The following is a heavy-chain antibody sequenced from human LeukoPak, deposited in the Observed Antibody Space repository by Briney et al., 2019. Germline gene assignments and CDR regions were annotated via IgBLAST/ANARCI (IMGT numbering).Heavy chain of an antibody. D-gene: IGHD3-22*01. V-gene: IGHV3-11*06. Sequence: GGSLRLSCAASGFTFSDYYMNWIRQAPGKALEWVSYIRAGRSYTSYADSVKGRFTVSRDNAKNSLFLQMNSLRAEDTAVYYCARETNSGYDFWGQGTLVTV. CDR3: ARETNSGYDF. J-gene: IGHJ4*02. CDR1: GFTFSDYY. CDR2: IRAGRSYT.